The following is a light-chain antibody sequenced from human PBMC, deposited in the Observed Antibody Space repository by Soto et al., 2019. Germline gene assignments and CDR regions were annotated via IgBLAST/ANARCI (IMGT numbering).Light chain of an antibody. CDR2: EVS. J-gene: IGLJ3*02. V-gene: IGLV2-14*01. Sequence: QSVLTQPASVSGSPGQSITISCTGSSSDLGAYDFVSWYQLHPGKAPKIVIHEVSNRPSGVSNRFSGSKSGNTASLTISGVQDEDEADYYCSSYTTSNTLWVFGGGTKLTVL. CDR1: SSDLGAYDF. CDR3: SSYTTSNTLWV.